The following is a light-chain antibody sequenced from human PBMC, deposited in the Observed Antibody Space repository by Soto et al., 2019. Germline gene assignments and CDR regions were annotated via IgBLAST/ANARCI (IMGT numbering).Light chain of an antibody. Sequence: IQMTQSPLSLSASVGDRVIITCRASRDIGNDLGGYQQKPGKAPKLLSIAASTLHSGVPSRFSASGSGTVFTLTISSLHPEDFATYFCLQDYNLPRTFGQGT. CDR3: LQDYNLPRT. CDR2: AAS. J-gene: IGKJ1*01. V-gene: IGKV1-6*01. CDR1: RDIGND.